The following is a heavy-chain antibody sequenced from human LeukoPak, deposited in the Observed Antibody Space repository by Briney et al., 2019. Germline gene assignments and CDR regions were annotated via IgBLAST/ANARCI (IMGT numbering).Heavy chain of an antibody. Sequence: SETLSLTCTVSGGSISSGGYYWSWIRQHPGKGLEWIGYIYYSGSTYYNPSLKSRVTISVDTSKNQFSLKLSSVTAADTAVYYCARGYCSGGSCYPVYYFDYWGQGTLVTVSS. CDR2: IYYSGST. CDR1: GGSISSGGYY. D-gene: IGHD2-15*01. CDR3: ARGYCSGGSCYPVYYFDY. V-gene: IGHV4-31*03. J-gene: IGHJ4*02.